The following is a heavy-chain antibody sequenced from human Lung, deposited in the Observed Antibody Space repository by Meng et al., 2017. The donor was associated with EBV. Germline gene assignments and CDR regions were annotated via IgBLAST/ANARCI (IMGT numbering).Heavy chain of an antibody. J-gene: IGHJ4*02. CDR2: IYYSGST. CDR3: ARAVDTEYFDY. Sequence: QLTLQESGLGLVQPSPSLSLTFTVSGGSISSGGSYWSGIRQHPGRGLEWIGYIYYSGSTYYNPSLKSLVSISVDTSNNQFPLKLSSVTAADTAVYYCARAVDTEYFDYWGQGTLVTVSS. D-gene: IGHD5-18*01. V-gene: IGHV4-31*01. CDR1: GGSISSGGSY.